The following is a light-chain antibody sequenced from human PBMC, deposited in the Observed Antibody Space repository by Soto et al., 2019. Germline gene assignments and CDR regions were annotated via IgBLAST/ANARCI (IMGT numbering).Light chain of an antibody. J-gene: IGLJ1*01. CDR2: EDS. CDR3: CSYARSSTYV. CDR1: SGDVGSYNL. Sequence: QSALTQPASVSGSPGQSITISCTGTSGDVGSYNLVSWYQQHPGKAPKLMIYEDSKRPSGVSNRFSGSKSGSTASLTISGLQAEDEADYYCCSYARSSTYVFGSGTKVTVL. V-gene: IGLV2-23*01.